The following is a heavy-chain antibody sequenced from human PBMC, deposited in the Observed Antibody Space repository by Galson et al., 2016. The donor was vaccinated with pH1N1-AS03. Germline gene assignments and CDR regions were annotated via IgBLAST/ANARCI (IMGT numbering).Heavy chain of an antibody. CDR2: ISGGGDFT. J-gene: IGHJ4*02. D-gene: IGHD6-19*01. CDR1: GFTFNNYD. V-gene: IGHV3-23*01. CDR3: AKIPGYSSDPLDY. Sequence: SLRLSCAVSGFTFNNYDMNWVRQGPGKGLEWVSVISGGGDFTYYADSVKGRFTISRDNSENTLYLQMNSLRVEDKAIYYCAKIPGYSSDPLDYWGQGTLVTVSS.